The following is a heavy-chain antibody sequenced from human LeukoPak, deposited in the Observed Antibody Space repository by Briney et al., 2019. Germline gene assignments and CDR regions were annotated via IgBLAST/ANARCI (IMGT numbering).Heavy chain of an antibody. CDR1: AGSISSYY. D-gene: IGHD1-26*01. V-gene: IGHV4-59*01. CDR2: IYYSGST. J-gene: IGHJ4*02. Sequence: SETLSLTCTVPAGSISSYYWSWIRQPPGKGLEWIGYIYYSGSTNYNPSLKSRVTISVDTSKNQFSLKLSSVTAADTAVYYCAREVVGSKVFDYWAREPWSPSPQ. CDR3: AREVVGSKVFDY.